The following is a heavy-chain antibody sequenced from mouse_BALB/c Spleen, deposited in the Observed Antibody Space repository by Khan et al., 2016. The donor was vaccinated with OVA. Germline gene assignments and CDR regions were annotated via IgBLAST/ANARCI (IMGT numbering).Heavy chain of an antibody. CDR3: ARVYGGDSDY. D-gene: IGHD1-1*01. J-gene: IGHJ2*01. Sequence: DVKLQESGPGLVKPSQSLSLTCTVTGYSITTDYAWNWIRQFPGNKLEWMGYISYSGNTKYNQSLKSRISITRDTSKNTFFLQLKSVTTEDTARYYCARVYGGDSDYWGQGTTLTVSS. CDR1: GYSITTDYA. V-gene: IGHV3-2*02. CDR2: ISYSGNT.